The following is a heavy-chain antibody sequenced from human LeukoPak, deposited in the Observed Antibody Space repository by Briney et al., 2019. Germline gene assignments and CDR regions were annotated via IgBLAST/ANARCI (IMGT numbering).Heavy chain of an antibody. CDR3: ARDSTAPYYFDY. V-gene: IGHV4-34*01. CDR1: GGSFSGYY. CDR2: INHSGST. Sequence: PSETLSLTCAVYGGSFSGYYWSWIRQPPGKGLEWIGEINHSGSTNYNPSLKSRVTISVDTSKNQFSLKLSSVTAADTAVYYCARDSTAPYYFDYWGQGTLVTVSS. D-gene: IGHD2-2*01. J-gene: IGHJ4*02.